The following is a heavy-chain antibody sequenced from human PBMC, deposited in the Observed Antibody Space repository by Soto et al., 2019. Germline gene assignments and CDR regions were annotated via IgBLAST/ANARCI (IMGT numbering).Heavy chain of an antibody. CDR3: ARGDGFWSGYSYLNY. D-gene: IGHD3-3*01. CDR2: VYYTGST. Sequence: SETLSLTCTVSGGSVSNSSHYWTWIRQPPGKGLEWIGYVYYTGSTNYNPSLHSRVTISVDTSKNQFSLTLSSVTAADTAVYYCARGDGFWSGYSYLNYWGQGISVTVSS. J-gene: IGHJ4*02. CDR1: GGSVSNSSHY. V-gene: IGHV4-61*01.